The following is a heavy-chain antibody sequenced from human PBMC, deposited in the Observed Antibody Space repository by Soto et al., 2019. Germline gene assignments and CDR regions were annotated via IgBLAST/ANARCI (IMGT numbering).Heavy chain of an antibody. D-gene: IGHD3-10*01. V-gene: IGHV4-59*01. Sequence: NPSETLSLTCSVCGASISNYYWSWIRQPPGKGLEWLGYIYHSGTTSYNPSLQSRVTISLDTSKNQFSLKLTSATAADTAVYYCARHLNYNYFDYWGQGTLVTVSS. CDR3: ARHLNYNYFDY. CDR1: GASISNYY. J-gene: IGHJ4*02. CDR2: IYHSGTT.